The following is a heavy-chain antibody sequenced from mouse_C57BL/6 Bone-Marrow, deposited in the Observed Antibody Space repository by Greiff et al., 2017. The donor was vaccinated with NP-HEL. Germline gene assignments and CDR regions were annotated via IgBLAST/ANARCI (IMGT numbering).Heavy chain of an antibody. V-gene: IGHV1-69*01. Sequence: QVQLQQPGAELVMPGASVKLSCKASGYTFTSYWMHWVKQRPGQGLEWIGEIDPSDSYTTYNQTFKGKSTLTVDKSSSTAYMQLSSLTSEDSAVYYCARCDYDGGYYFDYWGQGTTLTVSS. D-gene: IGHD2-4*01. CDR2: IDPSDSYT. CDR1: GYTFTSYW. CDR3: ARCDYDGGYYFDY. J-gene: IGHJ2*01.